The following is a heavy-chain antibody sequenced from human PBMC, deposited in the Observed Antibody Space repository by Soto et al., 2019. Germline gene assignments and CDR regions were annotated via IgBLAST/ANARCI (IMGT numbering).Heavy chain of an antibody. CDR3: ARGSFFDWLLPNWFDP. CDR1: GGSISSGGYY. D-gene: IGHD3-9*01. Sequence: TLSLTCTVSGGSISSGGYYWSWIRQHPGKGLEWIGYIYYSGSTYYNPSLKSRVTISVDTSKNQFSLKLSSVTAADTAVYYCARGSFFDWLLPNWFDPWGQGTLVTVSS. J-gene: IGHJ5*02. CDR2: IYYSGST. V-gene: IGHV4-31*03.